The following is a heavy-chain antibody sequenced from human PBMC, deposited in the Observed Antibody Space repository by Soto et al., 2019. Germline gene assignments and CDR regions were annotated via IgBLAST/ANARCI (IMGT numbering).Heavy chain of an antibody. D-gene: IGHD6-13*01. CDR1: GVSISSSSYF. J-gene: IGHJ6*02. Sequence: SETLSLTCSVSGVSISSSSYFWGWIRQPPGKGLEWIGSIYYSGSTYYNPSLKSRVTVSVDTSKNQFSLKLSSVTAADTAVYYCARVGYLSCPDVWGQGTTVTVSS. V-gene: IGHV4-39*01. CDR3: ARVGYLSCPDV. CDR2: IYYSGST.